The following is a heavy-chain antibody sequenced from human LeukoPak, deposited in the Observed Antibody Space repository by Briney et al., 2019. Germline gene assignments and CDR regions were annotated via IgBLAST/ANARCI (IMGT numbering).Heavy chain of an antibody. J-gene: IGHJ5*02. CDR1: GYTFINHW. D-gene: IGHD1-26*01. CDR2: INPTGTTT. V-gene: IGHV1-46*01. CDR3: ARDNSVGGIAWWFDP. Sequence: ASVKVSCMASGYTFINHWMHWVRQAPGQGLEWVGLINPTGTTTLYAQKFQGRITLTRDMSATTDYMELSSLTSEDTAVYYCARDNSVGGIAWWFDPWGQGTLVTVSS.